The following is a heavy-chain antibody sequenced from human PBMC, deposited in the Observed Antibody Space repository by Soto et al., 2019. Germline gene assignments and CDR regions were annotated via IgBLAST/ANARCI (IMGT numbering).Heavy chain of an antibody. CDR1: GGTFSSYA. V-gene: IGHV1-69*13. CDR2: IIPIFGTA. J-gene: IGHJ6*02. D-gene: IGHD1-1*01. CDR3: ASPTKPLYYYYGMDV. Sequence: GASVKVSCTASGGTFSSYAISWVRQAPGQGLEWMGGIIPIFGTANYAQKFQGRVTITADESTSTAYMELSSLRSEDTAVYYCASPTKPLYYYYGMDVWGQGTTVTVSS.